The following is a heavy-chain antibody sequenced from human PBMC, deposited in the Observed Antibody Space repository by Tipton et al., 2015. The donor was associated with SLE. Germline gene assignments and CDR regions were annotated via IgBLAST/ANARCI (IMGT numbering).Heavy chain of an antibody. J-gene: IGHJ3*02. CDR1: GFTFSSYA. V-gene: IGHV3-23*01. CDR2: ISGSGGST. D-gene: IGHD2-15*01. CDR3: AKTLQGLGYCSGGGCYDAFDI. Sequence: SLRLSCAASGFTFSSYAMSWVRQAPGKGLEWVSAISGSGGSTYYADSVKGRFTISRDNSKNTLYLQMNSLRAEVTAVYYCAKTLQGLGYCSGGGCYDAFDIWGQGTMVTVSS.